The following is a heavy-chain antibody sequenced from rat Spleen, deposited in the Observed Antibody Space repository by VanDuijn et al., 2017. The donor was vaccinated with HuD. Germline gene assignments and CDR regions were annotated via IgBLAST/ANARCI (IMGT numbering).Heavy chain of an antibody. CDR3: ARADIASISSDGI. Sequence: EVQLVETGGGLVQPGRSLKLSCVVSGFTFSSYWMTWIRQAPGKGLEWVASITNTGGSIYYPDSVKGRFTISRDTAQNTLYLQMNSLQTGDTATYYCARADIASISSDGIWGQGVMVTVSS. CDR1: GFTFSSYW. CDR2: ITNTGGSI. V-gene: IGHV5-31*01. J-gene: IGHJ2*01. D-gene: IGHD1-2*01.